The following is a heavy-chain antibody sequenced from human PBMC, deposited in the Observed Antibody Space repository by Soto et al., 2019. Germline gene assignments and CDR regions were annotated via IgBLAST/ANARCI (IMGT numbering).Heavy chain of an antibody. CDR1: GYTYINYA. CDR3: ALSHTGFCNYVDCPGAFDS. V-gene: IGHV1-3*01. Sequence: QVHLVQSGAEVKRPGASVKVACRVSGYTYINYAIHWMRQAPGQRLQWLGWINDGNGNTRYTQKIQCRVSITRDASASTSYMDLSRLRSEDTAMYYCALSHTGFCNYVDCPGAFDSWGQGTLVTVSS. CDR2: INDGNGNT. D-gene: IGHD3-10*02. J-gene: IGHJ4*02.